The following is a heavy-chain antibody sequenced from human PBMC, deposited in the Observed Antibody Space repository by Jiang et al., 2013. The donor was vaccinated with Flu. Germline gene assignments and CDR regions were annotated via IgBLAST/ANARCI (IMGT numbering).Heavy chain of an antibody. Sequence: VQLVESGGVLVKPGGSLRLSCAASGFTFSEYFMNWIRQPPGKGLEWLADIDSASEFTNYADSVKGRFTISRDNAKGSLFLQMNSLRVEDTAVYYCATGKGDFLDWGQGTLVTVSS. CDR3: ATGKGDFLD. J-gene: IGHJ1*01. CDR1: GFTFSEYF. V-gene: IGHV3-11*06. CDR2: IDSASEFT.